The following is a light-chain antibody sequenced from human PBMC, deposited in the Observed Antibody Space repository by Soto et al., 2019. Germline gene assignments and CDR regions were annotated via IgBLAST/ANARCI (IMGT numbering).Light chain of an antibody. CDR3: AAWDDSLSGVV. V-gene: IGLV1-47*01. J-gene: IGLJ3*02. Sequence: QSVLTQPPSASGTPGQRVTISCSGSISNLGSNFVFWYQQLPGAAPKLLISRNDQRPSGVPDRFSGSKSGTSASLAISGLRSEDEADYHCAAWDDSLSGVVFGG. CDR2: RND. CDR1: ISNLGSNF.